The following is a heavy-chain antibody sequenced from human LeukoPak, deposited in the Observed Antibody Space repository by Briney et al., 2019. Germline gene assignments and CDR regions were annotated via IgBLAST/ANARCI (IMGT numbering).Heavy chain of an antibody. Sequence: GSSVKVSCKASGGTFSSYAISWVRQAPGQGLEWMGGIIPIFGTANYAQKFQGRVTITADKSTSTAYMELSSLRSEDTAVYYCARGRGRYNWNYRWFDPWGQGTLVTVSS. CDR1: GGTFSSYA. D-gene: IGHD1-7*01. CDR2: IIPIFGTA. J-gene: IGHJ5*02. V-gene: IGHV1-69*06. CDR3: ARGRGRYNWNYRWFDP.